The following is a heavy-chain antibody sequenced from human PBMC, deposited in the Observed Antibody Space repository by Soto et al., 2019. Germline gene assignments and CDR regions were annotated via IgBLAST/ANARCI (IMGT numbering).Heavy chain of an antibody. CDR3: ARGGVIAPYYYYMDV. CDR1: GYTFTGYY. D-gene: IGHD2-21*01. CDR2: INPNSGGT. Sequence: ASVKVSCKASGYTFTGYYMHWVRQAPGQGLEWMGWINPNSGGTNYAQKFQGWVTMTRDTSISTAYMELSRLRSDDTAVYYCARGGVIAPYYYYMDVWGKRTTVTVSS. J-gene: IGHJ6*03. V-gene: IGHV1-2*04.